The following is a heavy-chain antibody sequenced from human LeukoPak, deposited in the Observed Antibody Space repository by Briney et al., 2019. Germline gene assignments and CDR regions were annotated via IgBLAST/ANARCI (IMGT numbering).Heavy chain of an antibody. V-gene: IGHV4-39*01. CDR2: IYYSGST. J-gene: IGHJ4*02. D-gene: IGHD3-3*01. Sequence: SETLSLTCTVSGGSISSSSYYWGWIRQPPGKGLEWIGSIYYSGSTYFNPSLKSRVTISVDTSKNQFSLKLSSVTAADTAVYYCAGHRTIFGVVTDYWGQGTLVTVSS. CDR3: AGHRTIFGVVTDY. CDR1: GGSISSSSYY.